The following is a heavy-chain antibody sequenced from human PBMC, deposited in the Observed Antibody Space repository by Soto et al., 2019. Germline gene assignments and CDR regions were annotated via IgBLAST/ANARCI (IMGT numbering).Heavy chain of an antibody. CDR3: ARDRGDYENSAFDI. V-gene: IGHV1-8*02. D-gene: IGHD4-17*01. CDR2: MNPNSGNT. Sequence: GASVKVSCKASGYIFTNYYMHWVRQAPGQGLEWMGWMNPNSGNTGYAQKFQGRVTMTRNTSISTAYMELRSLRSDDTAVYYCARDRGDYENSAFDIWGQGTMVTVSS. J-gene: IGHJ3*02. CDR1: GYIFTNYY.